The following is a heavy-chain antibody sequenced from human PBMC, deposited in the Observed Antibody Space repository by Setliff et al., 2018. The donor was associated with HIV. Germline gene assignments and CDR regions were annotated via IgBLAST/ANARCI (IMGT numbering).Heavy chain of an antibody. J-gene: IGHJ5*02. V-gene: IGHV4-4*08. D-gene: IGHD3-22*01. CDR3: ARGNNGYYYDSSGYYH. CDR1: GGSISSYY. CDR2: IYTSGST. Sequence: SETLSLTCTVSGGSISSYYWSWIRQPPGKGLEWIWYIYTSGSTNYNPSRKSRVTISVDTSKNQFSLKLSSVTAADTAVYYCARGNNGYYYDSSGYYHWGQGTLVTVSS.